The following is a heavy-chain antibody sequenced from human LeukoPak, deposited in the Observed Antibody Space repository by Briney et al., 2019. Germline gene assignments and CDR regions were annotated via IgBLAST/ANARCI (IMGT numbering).Heavy chain of an antibody. CDR3: ARVSYYDRHFDY. D-gene: IGHD3-22*01. V-gene: IGHV4-61*02. Sequence: SETLSLTCTVSGGSIISGSHYWSWIRQPAGKGLEWIGRIYTTGSTNYNPSLKSRVTISVDTSKNQFSLNLSSVTAADTAVYYCARVSYYDRHFDYWGQGTLVTVSS. J-gene: IGHJ4*02. CDR2: IYTTGST. CDR1: GGSIISGSHY.